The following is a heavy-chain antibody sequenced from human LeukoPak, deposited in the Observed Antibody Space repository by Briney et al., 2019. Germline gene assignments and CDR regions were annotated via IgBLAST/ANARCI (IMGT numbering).Heavy chain of an antibody. Sequence: GGSLRLSCAASGFTFSSYEMNWVRQAPGKGLEWVSYISSGGSTIYYADSVKGRFTISRDNAKNSLYLQMNSLRAEDTAVYYCAKSGPFNSGWDSPDYWGQGALVTVSS. CDR2: ISSGGSTI. J-gene: IGHJ4*02. CDR1: GFTFSSYE. V-gene: IGHV3-48*03. D-gene: IGHD6-19*01. CDR3: AKSGPFNSGWDSPDY.